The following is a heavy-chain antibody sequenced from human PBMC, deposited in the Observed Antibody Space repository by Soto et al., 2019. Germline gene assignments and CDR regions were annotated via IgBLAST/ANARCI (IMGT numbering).Heavy chain of an antibody. V-gene: IGHV3-33*08. J-gene: IGHJ4*02. Sequence: PGGSLRLSCAGSGLTFSSYDMSWVRQAPGKGLEWVALIWNDGIRKVYVDSVKGRFTISRDNSKNTLDLQMNNLRDEDTAVYYCARDDDNDANALDYWGPGTLVTVSS. CDR2: IWNDGIRK. CDR1: GLTFSSYD. CDR3: ARDDDNDANALDY.